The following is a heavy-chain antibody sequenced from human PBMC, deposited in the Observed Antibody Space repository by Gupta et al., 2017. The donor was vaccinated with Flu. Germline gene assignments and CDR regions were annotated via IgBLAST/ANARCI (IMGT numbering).Heavy chain of an antibody. CDR2: IYTSGST. J-gene: IGHJ3*02. D-gene: IGHD4-17*01. Sequence: GPGLVKPSQTLSLTCTVSGGSISSGSYYWSWIRQPAGKGLEWIGRIYTSGSTNYNPSLKSRVTISVDTSKNRFSLKLSSVTAADTAVYYCARAAHYGDYGFPVVGAFDIWGQGTMVTVSS. CDR3: ARAAHYGDYGFPVVGAFDI. CDR1: GGSISSGSYY. V-gene: IGHV4-61*02.